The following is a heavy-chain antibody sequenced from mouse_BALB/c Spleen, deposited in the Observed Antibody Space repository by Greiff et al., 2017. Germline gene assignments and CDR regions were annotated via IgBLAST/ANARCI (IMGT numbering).Heavy chain of an antibody. V-gene: IGHV5-12-1*01. CDR3: ARPQIYYYGSSSYYFDY. D-gene: IGHD1-1*01. J-gene: IGHJ2*01. Sequence: EVKLMESGGGLVKPGGSLKLSCAASGFAFSSYDMSWVRQTPEKRLEWVAYISSGGGSTYYPDTVKGRFTISRDNAKNTLYLQMSSLKSEDTAMYYCARPQIYYYGSSSYYFDYWGQGTTLTVSS. CDR2: ISSGGGST. CDR1: GFAFSSYD.